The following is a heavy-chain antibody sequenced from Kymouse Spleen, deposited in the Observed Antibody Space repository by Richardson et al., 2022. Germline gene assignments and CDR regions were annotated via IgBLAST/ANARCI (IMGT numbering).Heavy chain of an antibody. CDR3: ARQYYDILTGYYTPFDY. V-gene: IGHV4-39*01. J-gene: IGHJ4*02. CDR1: GGSISSSSYY. D-gene: IGHD3-9*01. CDR2: IYYSGST. Sequence: QLQLQESGPGLVKPSETLSLTCTVSGGSISSSSYYWGWIRQPPGKGLEWIGSIYYSGSTYYNPSLKSRVTISVDTSKNQFSLKLSSVTAADTAVYYCARQYYDILTGYYTPFDYWGQGTLVTVSS.